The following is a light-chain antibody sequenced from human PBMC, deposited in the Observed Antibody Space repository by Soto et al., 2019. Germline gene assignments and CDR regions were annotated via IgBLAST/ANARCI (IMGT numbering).Light chain of an antibody. Sequence: DIMMTQSPLSLPVTPGEPASISCRSSQSLLHSTGYNYLDWYLQKPGQSPQLLIYLRSNRASGVTDRFSGSGSGTDFTLKISRVEAEDVGIYYDMQALQTPRTFGQGTKVEIK. J-gene: IGKJ1*01. V-gene: IGKV2-28*01. CDR2: LRS. CDR3: MQALQTPRT. CDR1: QSLLHSTGYNY.